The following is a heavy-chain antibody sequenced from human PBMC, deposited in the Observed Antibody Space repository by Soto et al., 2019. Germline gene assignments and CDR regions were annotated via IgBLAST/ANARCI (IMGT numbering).Heavy chain of an antibody. CDR2: IDPSDSYT. V-gene: IGHV5-10-1*01. D-gene: IGHD2-8*01. CDR3: ARLHSDCTNGVCSPGYYYYGRDV. Sequence: GASLKISCKGSGYSFTSYWISWVRQMPGKGLEWMGRIDPSDSYTNYSPSFQGHVTISADKSICTAYLQWSSLKASDTAMYYCARLHSDCTNGVCSPGYYYYGRDVWGQGTTVTVSS. J-gene: IGHJ6*02. CDR1: GYSFTSYW.